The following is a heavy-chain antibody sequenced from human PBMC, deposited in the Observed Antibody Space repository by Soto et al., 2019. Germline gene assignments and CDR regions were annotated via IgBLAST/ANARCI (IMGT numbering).Heavy chain of an antibody. CDR3: ATYLDYGDSFDY. CDR2: TYYSGST. CDR1: GSSVSSGSYY. D-gene: IGHD4-17*01. V-gene: IGHV4-61*01. Sequence: QVQLQESGPGLVKPSETLSLTCTVSGSSVSSGSYYWSWIRQPPGKGLEWIGYTYYSGSTNYNPSLKRRLTISVDTTKNQFCLKMSSVTAADTAVYYCATYLDYGDSFDYWGQGTLVTVSS. J-gene: IGHJ4*02.